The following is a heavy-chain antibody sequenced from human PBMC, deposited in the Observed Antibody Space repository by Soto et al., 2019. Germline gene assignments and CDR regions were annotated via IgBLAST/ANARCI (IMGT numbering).Heavy chain of an antibody. CDR2: IYYSGST. Sequence: PSETLSLTCTVSGGSISSGGYYWSWIRQHPGKGLEWIGYIYYSGSTYYNPSLKSRVTMTTDTSTSTAYMALRSLRSDDTAVHYCARGKGLRYLVDYWRQVTLVSVSS. CDR3: ARGKGLRYLVDY. CDR1: GGSISSGGYY. D-gene: IGHD3-16*02. J-gene: IGHJ4*02. V-gene: IGHV4-31*03.